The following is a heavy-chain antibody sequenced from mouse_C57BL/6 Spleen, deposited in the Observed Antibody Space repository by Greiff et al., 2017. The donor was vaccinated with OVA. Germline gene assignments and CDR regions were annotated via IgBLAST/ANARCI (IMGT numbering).Heavy chain of an antibody. D-gene: IGHD2-5*01. V-gene: IGHV1-69*01. CDR1: GYTFTSYW. CDR2: IDPSDSST. J-gene: IGHJ4*01. Sequence: QVQLQQPGAELVMPGASVKLSCKASGYTFTSYWMHWVKQRPGQGLEWIGEIDPSDSSTNYNQKFKGKSTLTVDKSSSTAYMQLSSLTSEDSAVYYCARRGYYSNPYAMDYWGQGTSVTVSS. CDR3: ARRGYYSNPYAMDY.